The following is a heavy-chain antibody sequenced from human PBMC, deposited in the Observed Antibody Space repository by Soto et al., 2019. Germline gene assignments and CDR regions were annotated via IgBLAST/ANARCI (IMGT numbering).Heavy chain of an antibody. Sequence: GGSLRLSCAASGITFSSYAMSWVRHAPGKGLEWVSAITGTAGSTYYADSAKGRFTIYRDNSKNTLYLQMNSLRAEDTAVYYCSKGALSGSYPESEDFEYWGQGT. J-gene: IGHJ4*02. CDR1: GITFSSYA. CDR3: SKGALSGSYPESEDFEY. V-gene: IGHV3-23*01. D-gene: IGHD1-26*01. CDR2: ITGTAGST.